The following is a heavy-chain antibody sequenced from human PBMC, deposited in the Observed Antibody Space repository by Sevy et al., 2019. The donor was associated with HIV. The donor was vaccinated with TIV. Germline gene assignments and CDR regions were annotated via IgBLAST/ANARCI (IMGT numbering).Heavy chain of an antibody. CDR1: GDSVSSNSAA. J-gene: IGHJ6*02. D-gene: IGHD2-8*01. CDR3: ARGRKTTQEWLEELDYYYGVDV. V-gene: IGHV6-1*01. Sequence: SQTLSLTCAISGDSVSSNSAAWNWIRQSPSRGLEWLGRTYYRSKWYNDYAVSMKSRITISTDTSKNQFSLQLNSVTPEDTAVYYCARGRKTTQEWLEELDYYYGVDVWGQGTTVTVSS. CDR2: TYYRSKWYN.